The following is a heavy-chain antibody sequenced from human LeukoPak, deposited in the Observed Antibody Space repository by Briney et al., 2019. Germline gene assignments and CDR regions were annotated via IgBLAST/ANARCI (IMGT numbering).Heavy chain of an antibody. CDR3: ARPFDS. CDR2: IYYSVNT. V-gene: IGHV4-39*01. CDR1: GASISSDTYC. J-gene: IGHJ4*02. Sequence: SETLSLTCTVSGASISSDTYCWGWIRQPPGKGLEWIGSIYYSVNTYYNPSLKSRVTISVDTSKNQFSLKLSSVTAADTAVYYCARPFDSWGQGTLVTVSS.